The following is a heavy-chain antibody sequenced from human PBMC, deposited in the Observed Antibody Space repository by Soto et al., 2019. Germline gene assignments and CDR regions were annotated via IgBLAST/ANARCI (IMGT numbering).Heavy chain of an antibody. Sequence: SVKVSCKASGYTFTSYYMHWVRQAPGQGLERMGIINPSCGSTSYAQKFQGRVTITADESTSTAYMELSSLRSEDTAVFYCARDSGANSGYDYAFDIWGQGTMVTVSS. V-gene: IGHV1-46*01. D-gene: IGHD5-12*01. CDR1: GYTFTSYY. CDR2: INPSCGST. J-gene: IGHJ3*02. CDR3: ARDSGANSGYDYAFDI.